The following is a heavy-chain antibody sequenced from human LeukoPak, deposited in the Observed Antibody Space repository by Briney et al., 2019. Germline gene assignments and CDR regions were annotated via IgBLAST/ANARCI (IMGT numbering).Heavy chain of an antibody. CDR1: GGSISGYY. D-gene: IGHD2-15*01. CDR2: IYTSGST. V-gene: IGHV4-4*07. CDR3: ARDRHYSPLYGMDV. Sequence: KPSETLSLTCTVSGGSISGYYWSWIRQPAGKGLEWIGRIYTSGSTNYNPSLKSRVTMSVDTSKNQFSLKLSSVTAADTAVYYCARDRHYSPLYGMDVWGQGTTVTVSS. J-gene: IGHJ6*02.